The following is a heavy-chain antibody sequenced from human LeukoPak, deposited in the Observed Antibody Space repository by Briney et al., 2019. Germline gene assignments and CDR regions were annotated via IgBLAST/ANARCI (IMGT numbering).Heavy chain of an antibody. D-gene: IGHD3-9*01. CDR2: INHSGST. V-gene: IGHV4-34*01. CDR1: GGSFSGYY. J-gene: IGHJ4*02. CDR3: ARGRLRYFDWLSVHYFDY. Sequence: SETLSLTCAVYGGSFSGYYWSWIRQPPAKGLEWIGEINHSGSTNYNPSLKSRVTISVETSKNQFSLKLSSVTATDTAVYYCARGRLRYFDWLSVHYFDYWGQGTLVTVSS.